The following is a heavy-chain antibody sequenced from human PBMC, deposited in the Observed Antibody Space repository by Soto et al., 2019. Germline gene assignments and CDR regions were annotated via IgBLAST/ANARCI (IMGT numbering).Heavy chain of an antibody. CDR2: TYYRSKWYN. J-gene: IGHJ6*02. Sequence: SQTLSLTCAISGDSVSSNSAAWNWIRQSPSRGLEWLGRTYYRSKWYNDYAVSVKSRITINPDTSKNQSSLQLNSVTPEDTAVYYCAREGGYEWAYYYGMDVWGQGTTVTVSS. D-gene: IGHD5-12*01. CDR1: GDSVSSNSAA. V-gene: IGHV6-1*01. CDR3: AREGGYEWAYYYGMDV.